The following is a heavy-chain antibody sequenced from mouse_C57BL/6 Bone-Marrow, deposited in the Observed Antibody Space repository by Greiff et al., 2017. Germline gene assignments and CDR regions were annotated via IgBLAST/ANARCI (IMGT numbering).Heavy chain of an antibody. CDR1: GYTFTSYW. D-gene: IGHD1-1*01. J-gene: IGHJ1*03. CDR3: AREGAITTVVDWYFDV. V-gene: IGHV1-69*01. Sequence: QVQLQQPGAELVMPGASVKLSCKASGYTFTSYWMHWVKQRPGQGLEWIGENDPSDSYTNYNQKFKGKSTLTVDKSSSTAYMQLSSLTSEDSAVYYCAREGAITTVVDWYFDVWGTGTTVTVSS. CDR2: NDPSDSYT.